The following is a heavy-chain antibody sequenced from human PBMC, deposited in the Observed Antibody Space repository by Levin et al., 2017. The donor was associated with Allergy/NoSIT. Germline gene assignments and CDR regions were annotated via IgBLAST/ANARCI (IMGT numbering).Heavy chain of an antibody. J-gene: IGHJ4*02. Sequence: GGSLRLSCAASGFTFSSYWMTWVRQAPGKGLEWVANIKHDGSEKYYEDSVKGRFTISRDNAKNSLYLQMNSLRAEDTAVYYCARDFSDSYWLMDDYWGQGTLVTVSS. CDR3: ARDFSDSYWLMDDY. V-gene: IGHV3-7*01. CDR1: GFTFSSYW. D-gene: IGHD1-26*01. CDR2: IKHDGSEK.